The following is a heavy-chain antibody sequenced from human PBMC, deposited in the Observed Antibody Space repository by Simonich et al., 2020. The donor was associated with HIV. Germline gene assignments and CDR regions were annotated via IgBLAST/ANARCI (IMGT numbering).Heavy chain of an antibody. CDR2: ISNSERT. Sequence: QEQLRQWGAGLLKPSETLSLTCAVYGESFSGYYWRWIRQPPGRGLEWVGYISNSERTNYNPPLKSRVTISVDTSKNQFSLKLNSGTAADTAVYYCARGGRHFDYWGQGTLVTVSS. CDR1: GESFSGYY. V-gene: IGHV4-34*11. CDR3: ARGGRHFDY. J-gene: IGHJ4*02.